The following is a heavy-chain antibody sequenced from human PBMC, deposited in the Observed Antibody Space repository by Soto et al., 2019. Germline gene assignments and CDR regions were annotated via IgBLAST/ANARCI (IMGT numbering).Heavy chain of an antibody. CDR2: TYYRSRFFS. Sequence: SQTLSRTCSISGDSVSSYSAAWNWIRQSPSGGLEWLGRTYYRSRFFSDYAESVKSRIIINPDTSKNQFSLQLKSVTHEDTAVYYCVRDRYSSSGWFDPWGQGTLVTVSS. J-gene: IGHJ5*02. CDR1: GDSVSSYSAA. CDR3: VRDRYSSSGWFDP. D-gene: IGHD3-10*01. V-gene: IGHV6-1*01.